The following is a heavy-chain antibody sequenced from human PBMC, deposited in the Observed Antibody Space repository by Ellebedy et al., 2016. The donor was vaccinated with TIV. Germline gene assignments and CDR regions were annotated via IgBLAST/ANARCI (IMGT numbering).Heavy chain of an antibody. J-gene: IGHJ4*02. Sequence: GESLKISXAASGFTFSYYTMTWVRQAPGTGLEWVSSITVSDDRTNYADSVKGRFTISRDNSRNTLYLQMNSLEVDDTAVYYCGTDLSGTHYGTGYWGQGTLVSVSS. CDR2: ITVSDDRT. V-gene: IGHV3-23*01. CDR3: GTDLSGTHYGTGY. CDR1: GFTFSYYT. D-gene: IGHD1-26*01.